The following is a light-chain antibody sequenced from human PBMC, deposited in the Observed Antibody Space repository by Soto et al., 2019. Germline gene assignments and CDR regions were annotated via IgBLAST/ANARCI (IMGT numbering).Light chain of an antibody. CDR3: QQHKSYPFT. CDR2: DAS. J-gene: IGKJ5*01. Sequence: AIQLTQSPSSLSASVGDRVSITCRASQGISSALAWYHHKPGKAPKILISDASSLQSGVPSRFSGSESGTECTLTISSLQPEDFATYYYQQHKSYPFTFGQGTRLEIK. V-gene: IGKV1-13*02. CDR1: QGISSA.